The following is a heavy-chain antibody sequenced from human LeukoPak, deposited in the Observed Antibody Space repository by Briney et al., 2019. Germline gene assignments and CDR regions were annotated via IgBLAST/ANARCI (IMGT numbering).Heavy chain of an antibody. V-gene: IGHV3-74*01. CDR1: GFTFSIYW. J-gene: IGHJ4*02. CDR3: ALGYTFGPNYFDC. D-gene: IGHD5-18*01. Sequence: QPGGSLTLSCAASGFTFSIYWMYWVRQAPGKGLVWVSRINFDGSSTSYADSVKGRFTISRDNAKNTLYLQMNSLRAEDTAVYYCALGYTFGPNYFDCWGQGTLVTVSS. CDR2: INFDGSST.